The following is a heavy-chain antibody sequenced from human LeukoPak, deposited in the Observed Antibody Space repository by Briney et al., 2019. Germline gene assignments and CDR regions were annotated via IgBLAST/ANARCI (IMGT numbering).Heavy chain of an antibody. V-gene: IGHV4-4*07. CDR2: IEISGST. Sequence: PSETLSLTCTVSGDSISNYYWSWIRPPAGKGLEWIGRIEISGSTNNNPSIKRRVSMSVESSKNQFSLNRSSVTAADTAVYYCARDLLADYGDYVLNWYFDLWGRGTLVTVSS. J-gene: IGHJ2*01. CDR3: ARDLLADYGDYVLNWYFDL. D-gene: IGHD4-17*01. CDR1: GDSISNYY.